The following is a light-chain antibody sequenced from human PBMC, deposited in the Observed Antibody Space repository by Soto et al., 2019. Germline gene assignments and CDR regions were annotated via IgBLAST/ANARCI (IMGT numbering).Light chain of an antibody. CDR1: QDISSW. Sequence: DIQMTQSPSSVSASVGDRVTITCRASQDISSWVAWFQQKPGKAPKLLVFAASSLPRGVPSRFSGSESGADFTLTISRLQPEDFATYYCQQAYSFPFTFGPGTKVDF. V-gene: IGKV1-12*01. CDR2: AAS. J-gene: IGKJ3*01. CDR3: QQAYSFPFT.